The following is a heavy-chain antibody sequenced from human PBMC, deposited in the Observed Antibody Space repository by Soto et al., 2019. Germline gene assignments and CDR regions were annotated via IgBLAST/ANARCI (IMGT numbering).Heavy chain of an antibody. J-gene: IGHJ5*02. Sequence: PGESLRLSCAASGFTFSSYGMSWVRQAPGEGLEWVSSISDGGGSIYHADSVRGRLSISRNNSNNVMYLQINSLSFEDTAIYSCAKDVRSDYGPPDHWGHGTLVTVSS. D-gene: IGHD4-17*01. CDR1: GFTFSSYG. CDR3: AKDVRSDYGPPDH. CDR2: ISDGGGSI. V-gene: IGHV3-23*01.